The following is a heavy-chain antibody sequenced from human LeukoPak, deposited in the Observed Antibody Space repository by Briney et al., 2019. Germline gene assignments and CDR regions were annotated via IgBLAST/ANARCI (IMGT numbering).Heavy chain of an antibody. D-gene: IGHD3-22*01. CDR3: ARDRGDSRGYLADY. Sequence: GGSLRLSCAASGFTFSSYWMSWVRQAPGKGLEWVANIKQDGSEIYYVDSVKGRFTISRDNAKNSLYLQMNSLRAEDTAVYYCARDRGDSRGYLADYWGQGTLATVSS. CDR1: GFTFSSYW. V-gene: IGHV3-7*01. CDR2: IKQDGSEI. J-gene: IGHJ4*02.